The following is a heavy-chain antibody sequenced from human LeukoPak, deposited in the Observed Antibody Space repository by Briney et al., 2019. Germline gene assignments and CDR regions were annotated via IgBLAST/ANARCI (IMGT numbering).Heavy chain of an antibody. CDR3: ARGIAAAGTYYFDY. J-gene: IGHJ4*02. D-gene: IGHD6-13*01. CDR1: GFTFGSYA. V-gene: IGHV3-64*02. Sequence: GGSLRLSCSASGFTFGSYAMHWVRQAPGKGLEYVSAISANGGSTYYADSVKGRFTISRDNSKNTLYLQMGSLRAEDMAVYYCARGIAAAGTYYFDYWGQGTLVTVSS. CDR2: ISANGGST.